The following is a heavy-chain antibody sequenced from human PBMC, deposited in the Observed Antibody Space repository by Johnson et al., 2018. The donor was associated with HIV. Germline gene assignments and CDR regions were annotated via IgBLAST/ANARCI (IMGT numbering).Heavy chain of an antibody. Sequence: QVQLVESGGGLVKPGGSLRLSCAASGFTFSDYYMSWIRQAPGKGLEWVSGINWHGGSTGYADSVKGRFTISRDNAKNSLYLQMNSLRAEDTAVYYCAKKRSVLAARLGDGFDIWGQGTMVTVSS. CDR3: AKKRSVLAARLGDGFDI. D-gene: IGHD6-6*01. V-gene: IGHV3-11*04. CDR2: INWHGGST. CDR1: GFTFSDYY. J-gene: IGHJ3*02.